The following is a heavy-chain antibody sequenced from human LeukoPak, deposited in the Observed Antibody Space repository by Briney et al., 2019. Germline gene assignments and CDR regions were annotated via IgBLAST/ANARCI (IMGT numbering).Heavy chain of an antibody. D-gene: IGHD6-19*01. CDR2: INPNRGGT. J-gene: IGHJ5*02. CDR3: ARSSGWTNWFDP. V-gene: IGHV1-2*06. CDR1: GYTFTSYG. Sequence: ASVKVSCKASGYTFTSYGISWVRQAPGQGREWMGRINPNRGGTNYAQKFQGRVTMTRDTSISTAYMELSRLRSDDTAVYYCARSSGWTNWFDPWGQGTLVTVSS.